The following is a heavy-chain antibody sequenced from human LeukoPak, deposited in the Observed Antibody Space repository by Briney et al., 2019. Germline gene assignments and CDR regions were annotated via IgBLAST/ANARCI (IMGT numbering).Heavy chain of an antibody. D-gene: IGHD6-19*01. CDR1: GDSVSSNSAA. Sequence: SQTLSLTCAISGDSVSSNSAAWNWIRQSPSRGLEWLGRTYYRSKWYHDYAISVKSRITINPDTSKNQFSLQLNSVTPEDTAVYYCARHVGPSRGLVLGFDYWGQGALVTVSS. CDR3: ARHVGPSRGLVLGFDY. CDR2: TYYRSKWYH. V-gene: IGHV6-1*01. J-gene: IGHJ4*02.